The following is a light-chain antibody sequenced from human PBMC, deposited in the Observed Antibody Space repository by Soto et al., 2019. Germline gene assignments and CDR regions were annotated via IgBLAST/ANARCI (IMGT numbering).Light chain of an antibody. CDR1: QSGSSN. CDR3: QQYNNFWT. CDR2: GAS. V-gene: IGKV3-15*01. J-gene: IGKJ1*01. Sequence: EIVMTQSPVILSVSPGETATLSCRASQSGSSNLAWYQQKPGQAPRLLIYGASTRATDIPARFSGSGSGTEFTLTISSLQSEDFAVYYCQQYNNFWTFGQGTKVEIK.